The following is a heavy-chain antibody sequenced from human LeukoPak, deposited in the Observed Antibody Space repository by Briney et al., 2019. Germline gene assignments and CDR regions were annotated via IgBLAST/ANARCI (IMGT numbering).Heavy chain of an antibody. V-gene: IGHV3-7*01. Sequence: GGSLRLSCAASGFPFRTYWMSWVRQAPGKGLEWVANINEDGGEKYYADSVKGRFTISRDNAKNSLYLQMNSLRAEDTAVYYCARDPPYYYGSGSYWSYWGQGTLVTVSS. CDR2: INEDGGEK. CDR1: GFPFRTYW. CDR3: ARDPPYYYGSGSYWSY. D-gene: IGHD3-10*01. J-gene: IGHJ4*02.